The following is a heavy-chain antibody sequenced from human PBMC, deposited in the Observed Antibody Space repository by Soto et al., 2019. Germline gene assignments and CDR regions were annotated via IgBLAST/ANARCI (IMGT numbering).Heavy chain of an antibody. Sequence: QVQLVQSGAEVKKPGSSVNVSCKASGGTFSSYAISWVRQAPGQGLEWMGGIIPIFGTANYAQKFQGRVTMTADESTRTAYMELSSLRSEDTAVYYCARSYSGSYGALKHFDYWGQGTLVTVSS. D-gene: IGHD1-26*01. CDR2: IIPIFGTA. CDR1: GGTFSSYA. CDR3: ARSYSGSYGALKHFDY. J-gene: IGHJ4*02. V-gene: IGHV1-69*12.